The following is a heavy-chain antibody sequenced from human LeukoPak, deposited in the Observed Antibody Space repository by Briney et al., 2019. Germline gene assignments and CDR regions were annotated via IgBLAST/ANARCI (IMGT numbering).Heavy chain of an antibody. D-gene: IGHD6-19*01. J-gene: IGHJ3*02. CDR1: GGSINSYY. Sequence: PSETLSLTCTVSGGSINSYYWSWIRQPPGKGLEQIGYIYYSGSTNQSPSLKSRVTISVDTSKNQFSLKLTSVTAANTAVYYCARGQSSGGAFDIWDQGTMVTVSS. V-gene: IGHV4-59*01. CDR3: ARGQSSGGAFDI. CDR2: IYYSGST.